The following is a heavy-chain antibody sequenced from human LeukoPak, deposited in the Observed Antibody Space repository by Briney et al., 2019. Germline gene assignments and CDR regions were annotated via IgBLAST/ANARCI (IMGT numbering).Heavy chain of an antibody. D-gene: IGHD1-26*01. CDR2: ISSSSSYI. CDR1: GFTFSTYS. CDR3: ATKRVGGSYDAFDI. Sequence: PGGSLRLSCVASGFTFSTYSMSWARQARGKGLEWVSSISSSSSYIYYADSVKGRFTISRDNAKNSLYLQMNSLRAEDTAAYYRATKRVGGSYDAFDIWGQGTMLTVSS. J-gene: IGHJ3*02. V-gene: IGHV3-21*01.